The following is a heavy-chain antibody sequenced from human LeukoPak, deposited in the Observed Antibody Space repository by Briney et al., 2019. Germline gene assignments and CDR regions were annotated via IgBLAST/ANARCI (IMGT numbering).Heavy chain of an antibody. Sequence: SETLSLTCAVDGGSFSGYYWSWIRQPPGKGLEWIGEINHSGSTNYNPSLKSRVTISVDTSKNQFSLKLSSVTAADTAVYYCARGRAFGVLFDYWGQGTLVTVSS. CDR1: GGSFSGYY. J-gene: IGHJ4*02. CDR2: INHSGST. CDR3: ARGRAFGVLFDY. V-gene: IGHV4-34*01. D-gene: IGHD3-16*01.